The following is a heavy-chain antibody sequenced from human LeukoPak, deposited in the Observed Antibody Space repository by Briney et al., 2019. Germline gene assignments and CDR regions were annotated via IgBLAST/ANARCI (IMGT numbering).Heavy chain of an antibody. V-gene: IGHV3-30*02. Sequence: GGSLRLSCAASGFTFNRRGMHWVRQAPGKGLEWVAFIRYDGTNKYYADSVKGRFTISRDNSKNTLSLQMNSLRADDTSLYYCVKDIRRGDNYGYDQFAYWGQGTLVTVSS. CDR2: IRYDGTNK. D-gene: IGHD5-18*01. CDR3: VKDIRRGDNYGYDQFAY. J-gene: IGHJ4*02. CDR1: GFTFNRRG.